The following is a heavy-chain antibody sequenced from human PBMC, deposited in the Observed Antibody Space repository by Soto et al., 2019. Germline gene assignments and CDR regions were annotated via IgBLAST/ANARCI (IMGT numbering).Heavy chain of an antibody. D-gene: IGHD2-21*02. CDR2: IYYSGST. Sequence: SETLSLTCTVSGGSISSYYWSWIRQPPGKGLEWIGYIYYSGSTNYNPSLKSRVTISVDTSKNQFSLKLSPVTAADTAVYYCARVNDGGNSDYWRQGTLVTVSS. V-gene: IGHV4-59*08. CDR1: GGSISSYY. CDR3: ARVNDGGNSDY. J-gene: IGHJ4*02.